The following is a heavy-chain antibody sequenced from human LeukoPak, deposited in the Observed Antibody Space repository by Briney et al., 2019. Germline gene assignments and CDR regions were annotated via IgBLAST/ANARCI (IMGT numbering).Heavy chain of an antibody. CDR3: ARDPVDYYYDSSGYFDY. D-gene: IGHD3-22*01. CDR1: GYTFTSYA. V-gene: IGHV7-4-1*02. CDR2: INTNTGNP. Sequence: ASVKVSCKASGYTFTSYAMNWVRQAPGQGLEWMGWINTNTGNPTYAQGFTGRFVFSLDTSVSTAYLQISSLKAEDTAVYYCARDPVDYYYDSSGYFDYWGQGTLVTVSS. J-gene: IGHJ4*02.